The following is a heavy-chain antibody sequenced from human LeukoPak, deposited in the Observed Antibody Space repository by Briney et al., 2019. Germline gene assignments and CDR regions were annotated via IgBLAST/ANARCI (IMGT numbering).Heavy chain of an antibody. Sequence: SETLSLTCTVSGGSISSYYWSWLRQPPGKGLEWIGYIYYSGSTNYNPSLKSRVTISVDTSKNQFSLKLSSVTAADTAVYYCARGGLTVAEDYWGQGTLVTVSS. V-gene: IGHV4-59*01. CDR3: ARGGLTVAEDY. CDR2: IYYSGST. J-gene: IGHJ4*02. CDR1: GGSISSYY. D-gene: IGHD4-23*01.